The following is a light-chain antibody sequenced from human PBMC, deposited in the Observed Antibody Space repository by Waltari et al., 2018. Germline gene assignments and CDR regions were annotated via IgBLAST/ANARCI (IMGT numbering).Light chain of an antibody. CDR2: EAS. Sequence: IQMTQSPSSLPASVGDRVSITCRATQYISRYLTWYQQKPGEAPKLLLYEASSSQSRVPSRFSGSGSGTHFTLTISSLQPEDFAIYYCQQSYSSPWTFGQGTKVEI. CDR1: QYISRY. V-gene: IGKV1-39*01. CDR3: QQSYSSPWT. J-gene: IGKJ1*01.